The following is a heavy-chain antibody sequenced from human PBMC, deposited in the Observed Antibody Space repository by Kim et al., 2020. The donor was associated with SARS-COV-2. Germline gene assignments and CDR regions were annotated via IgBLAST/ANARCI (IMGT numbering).Heavy chain of an antibody. V-gene: IGHV5-10-1*01. CDR3: ARPRNSGDGGWFDP. D-gene: IGHD3-10*01. J-gene: IGHJ5*02. Sequence: SPTFQGHVTISADKSISTAYLQWSSLKASDTATYYCARPRNSGDGGWFDPWGQGTLVTVSS.